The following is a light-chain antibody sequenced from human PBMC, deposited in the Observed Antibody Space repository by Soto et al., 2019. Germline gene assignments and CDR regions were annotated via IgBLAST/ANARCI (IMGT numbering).Light chain of an antibody. V-gene: IGLV2-14*01. CDR2: EVS. J-gene: IGLJ3*02. CDR3: SSYTSSSTWV. Sequence: QSVLTQPASVYGSPGQSITISCTGTSSDVGGYNYVSWYQQHPGKAPKLMIYEVSNRPSGVSNRFSGSKSGNTASLTISGLQAEDEADYYCSSYTSSSTWVFGGGTKLTVL. CDR1: SSDVGGYNY.